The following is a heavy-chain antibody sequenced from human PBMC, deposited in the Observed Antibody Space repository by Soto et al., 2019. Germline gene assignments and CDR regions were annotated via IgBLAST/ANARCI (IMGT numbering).Heavy chain of an antibody. D-gene: IGHD3-3*01. CDR2: IIPIFGTA. Sequence: ASVKVSCKASGGTFSSYAISWVRQAPGQGLEWMGGIIPIFGTANYAQKFQGRVTITADESTSTAYMELSSLRSEDTAVYYCARGSERITIFGGVIMPYYYYGMDVWGQGTTVTV. J-gene: IGHJ6*02. CDR3: ARGSERITIFGGVIMPYYYYGMDV. CDR1: GGTFSSYA. V-gene: IGHV1-69*13.